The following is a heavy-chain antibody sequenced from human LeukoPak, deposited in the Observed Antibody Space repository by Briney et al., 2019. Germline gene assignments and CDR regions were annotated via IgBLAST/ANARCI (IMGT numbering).Heavy chain of an antibody. J-gene: IGHJ3*01. Sequence: GESLKISCKGSGYSFATYWIGWVRQMPGKGLEWMGINYPGDSDTTYSPSFQGQVTMSADKSISTAYLQWSSLKASDTAMYYCARRVSSSGFDAFDVWDQGTMVTVSS. CDR3: ARRVSSSGFDAFDV. CDR1: GYSFATYW. V-gene: IGHV5-51*01. D-gene: IGHD5-12*01. CDR2: NYPGDSDT.